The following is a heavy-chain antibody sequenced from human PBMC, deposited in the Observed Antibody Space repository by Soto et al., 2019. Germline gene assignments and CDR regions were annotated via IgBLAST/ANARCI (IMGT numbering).Heavy chain of an antibody. J-gene: IGHJ5*02. D-gene: IGHD5-12*01. V-gene: IGHV3-30-3*01. CDR3: ARGQGAYGGGWFDP. CDR1: GFTFSDYA. Sequence: QVQLVESGGGVVQPGRSLRLPCAASGFTFSDYAMHWVRQAPGKGLEWVALIAYDGSNTFYADSVKGRFTISRDNSKNTLYLQMNSLRSEDTAVYYCARGQGAYGGGWFDPWGLGTLVTVSS. CDR2: IAYDGSNT.